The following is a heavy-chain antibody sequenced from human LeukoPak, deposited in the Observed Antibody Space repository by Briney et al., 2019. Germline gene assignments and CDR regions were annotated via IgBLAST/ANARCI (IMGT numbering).Heavy chain of an antibody. V-gene: IGHV4-59*04. CDR1: GGSISSYY. CDR2: IYYNGNT. CDR3: ARTSLWFGELLVDY. D-gene: IGHD3-10*01. J-gene: IGHJ4*02. Sequence: SETLSLTCTVSGGSISSYYWSWIRQPPGKGLEWIGTIYYNGNTYYYNPSLKSRVTISVDTSKNQFSLKLSSVTAADTAVYYCARTSLWFGELLVDYWGQGTLVTVSS.